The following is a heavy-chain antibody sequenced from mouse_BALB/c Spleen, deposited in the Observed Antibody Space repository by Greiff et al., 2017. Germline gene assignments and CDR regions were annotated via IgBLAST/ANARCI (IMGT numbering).Heavy chain of an antibody. Sequence: EVKLMESGGGLVQPGGSLKLSCAASGFTFSSYTMSWVRQTPEKRLEWVAYISNGGGSTYYPDTVKGRFTISRDNAKNTLYLQMSSLKSEDTAMYYCARHNFAMDYWGQGTSVTVSS. CDR1: GFTFSSYT. CDR2: ISNGGGST. CDR3: ARHNFAMDY. V-gene: IGHV5-12-2*01. J-gene: IGHJ4*01.